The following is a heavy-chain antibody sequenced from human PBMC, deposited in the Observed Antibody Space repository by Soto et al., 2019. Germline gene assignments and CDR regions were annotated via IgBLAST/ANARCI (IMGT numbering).Heavy chain of an antibody. CDR2: INAGNGNT. J-gene: IGHJ6*02. V-gene: IGHV1-3*01. D-gene: IGHD6-13*01. Sequence: GASVKVSCKASGYTFTSYAMHWVRQAPGQRLEWMGWINAGNGNTKYSQKFQGRVTITRDTSASTAYMELSSLRSEDTAVYYCARGLREYSSSWIYGMDVWGQGTTVTVSS. CDR3: ARGLREYSSSWIYGMDV. CDR1: GYTFTSYA.